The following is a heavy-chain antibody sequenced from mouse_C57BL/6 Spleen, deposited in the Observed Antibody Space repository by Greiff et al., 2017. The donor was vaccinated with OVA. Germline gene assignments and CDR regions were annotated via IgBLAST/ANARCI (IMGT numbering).Heavy chain of an antibody. CDR3: ARGGSSYERGFAY. D-gene: IGHD1-1*01. J-gene: IGHJ3*01. CDR2: IYPGSGNP. Sequence: QVQLQQSGAELVRPGASVKLSCKASGYTFTDYYINWVKQRPGQGLEWIARIYPGSGNPYYNEKFKGKATLTAEKSSSTAYMQLSSLTSEDSAVYFCARGGSSYERGFAYWGQGTLVTVSA. V-gene: IGHV1-76*01. CDR1: GYTFTDYY.